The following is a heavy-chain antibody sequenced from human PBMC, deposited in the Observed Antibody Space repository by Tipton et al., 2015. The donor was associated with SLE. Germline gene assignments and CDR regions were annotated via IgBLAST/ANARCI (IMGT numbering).Heavy chain of an antibody. D-gene: IGHD3-3*01. J-gene: IGHJ6*02. Sequence: SLRLSCGASGFTFKNYFMSWVRQAPGKGLEWVANIKQDGGEKYYVDSVKGRFTISRDNAKNSLYLQMNSLRVEDTAVYYCARPSAQSNDFWSGYYYGMAVWGLGTTVTVSS. V-gene: IGHV3-7*03. CDR2: IKQDGGEK. CDR3: ARPSAQSNDFWSGYYYGMAV. CDR1: GFTFKNYF.